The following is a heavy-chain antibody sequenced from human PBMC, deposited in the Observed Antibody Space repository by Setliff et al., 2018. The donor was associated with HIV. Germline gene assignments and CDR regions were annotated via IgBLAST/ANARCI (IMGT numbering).Heavy chain of an antibody. Sequence: TLSLTCTVYGGSFSGYYWSWIRQPPGKGLEWIGEVTHSGRTNYNPSLESRVTTSVDTSKKQFSLRLTSVTAADTAVYYCARGVRDNSGWSSYYFDYWGQGTLVTVSS. D-gene: IGHD6-19*01. CDR2: VTHSGRT. J-gene: IGHJ4*02. CDR1: GGSFSGYY. V-gene: IGHV4-34*01. CDR3: ARGVRDNSGWSSYYFDY.